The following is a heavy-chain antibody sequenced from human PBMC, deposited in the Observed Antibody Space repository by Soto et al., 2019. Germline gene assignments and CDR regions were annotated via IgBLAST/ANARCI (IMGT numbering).Heavy chain of an antibody. V-gene: IGHV3-30-3*01. D-gene: IGHD4-4*01. Sequence: QVQLVESGGGVVQPGRSLRLSCAASGFTFSSYAMHWVRQAPGKGLEWVAVISYDGSNKYYADSVKGRFTISRDNSKNTLYLQMNSLRTEDTAVYYCARPLWRDDYNWGYFDLWCLGTLVTVSS. CDR2: ISYDGSNK. CDR1: GFTFSSYA. CDR3: ARPLWRDDYNWGYFDL. J-gene: IGHJ2*01.